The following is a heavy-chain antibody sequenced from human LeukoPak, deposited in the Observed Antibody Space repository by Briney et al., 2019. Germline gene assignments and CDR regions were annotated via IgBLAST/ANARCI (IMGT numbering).Heavy chain of an antibody. CDR2: IYYSGST. V-gene: IGHV4-39*07. Sequence: SETLSLTCTVSGGSISSSSYYWGWIRQPPGKGLEWIGSIYYSGSTYYNPSLKSRVTISVDTSKNQFSLKLSSVTAADTAVYCCATVAPDRDSSGYYHTPWGQGTLVTVSS. CDR1: GGSISSSSYY. CDR3: ATVAPDRDSSGYYHTP. J-gene: IGHJ4*02. D-gene: IGHD3-22*01.